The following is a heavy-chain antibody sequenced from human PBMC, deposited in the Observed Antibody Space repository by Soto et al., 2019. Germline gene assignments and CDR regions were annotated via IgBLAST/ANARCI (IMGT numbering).Heavy chain of an antibody. Sequence: GGSLRLSCAASGLTFSSYAMHWVRQAPGKGLEWVAVISYDGSNKYYADSVKGRFTISRDNSKNTLYLQMNSLRAEDTAVYYCARDGAAAGTDYYYYGMDVWGQGTTVTVSS. V-gene: IGHV3-30-3*01. CDR3: ARDGAAAGTDYYYYGMDV. CDR1: GLTFSSYA. CDR2: ISYDGSNK. J-gene: IGHJ6*02. D-gene: IGHD6-13*01.